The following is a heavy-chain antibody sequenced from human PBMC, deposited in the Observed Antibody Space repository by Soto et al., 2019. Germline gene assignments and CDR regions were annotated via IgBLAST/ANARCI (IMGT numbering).Heavy chain of an antibody. CDR2: INTDETST. V-gene: IGHV3-74*03. Sequence: EVQLVESGGGLVQPGGSLRLSCAASGFTFGNYWMHWVRQAPGKGLVWISHINTDETSTTYADSVKGRFTISRDNAGNTLYLQMNSMRAEDTAVYYCARDPTHYDTLTGFSYHAFDIWGHGTKVTVSS. CDR1: GFTFGNYW. D-gene: IGHD3-9*01. CDR3: ARDPTHYDTLTGFSYHAFDI. J-gene: IGHJ3*02.